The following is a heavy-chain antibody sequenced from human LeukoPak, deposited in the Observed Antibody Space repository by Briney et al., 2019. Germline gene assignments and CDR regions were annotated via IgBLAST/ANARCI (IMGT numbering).Heavy chain of an antibody. CDR1: GLTVSSSY. V-gene: IGHV3-53*01. Sequence: PGGSLRLSCAASGLTVSSSYMSWGRQAPGEGLEWGSIIYNDGSTYYADSMKGGFNLYRDNSKNTLYLQVNSLRAEDTAMYYCASNPQYCGGGCFFYWGQGTLVTVSS. D-gene: IGHD2-21*02. J-gene: IGHJ4*02. CDR2: IYNDGST. CDR3: ASNPQYCGGGCFFY.